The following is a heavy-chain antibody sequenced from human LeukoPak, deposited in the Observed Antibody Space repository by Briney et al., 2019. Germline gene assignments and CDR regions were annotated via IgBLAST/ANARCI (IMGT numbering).Heavy chain of an antibody. D-gene: IGHD6-19*01. Sequence: GESLKISCRGSGYSFTTYWIGWVRQMPGKGLEWMGIIYPGDSDTRYSPSFQGQVTISADKSISTAYLQWSSLKASDTAMYYCARPPITVADDAFDIWGQGTMVTVSS. CDR2: IYPGDSDT. J-gene: IGHJ3*02. CDR1: GYSFTTYW. V-gene: IGHV5-51*01. CDR3: ARPPITVADDAFDI.